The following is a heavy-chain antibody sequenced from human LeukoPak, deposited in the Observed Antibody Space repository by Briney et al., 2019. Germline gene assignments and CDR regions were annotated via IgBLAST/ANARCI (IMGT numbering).Heavy chain of an antibody. J-gene: IGHJ4*02. Sequence: PGGSLRLSCAASGFTFGDFGMHWVGQRPGKGLEGVSGISWSGGTIVYADSVKGRFTISRDNVKNALYMQMNSLRPADTALSYCAKDFPFLPTHQFDYWGQGTLVTVSS. CDR2: ISWSGGTI. CDR3: AKDFPFLPTHQFDY. CDR1: GFTFGDFG. V-gene: IGHV3-9*01.